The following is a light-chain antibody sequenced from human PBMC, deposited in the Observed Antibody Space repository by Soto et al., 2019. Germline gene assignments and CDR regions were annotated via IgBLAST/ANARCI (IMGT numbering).Light chain of an antibody. Sequence: DIQMTQSPSSLSTSVGDRVTITCRVSQAISIDLAWYQQKPGKVPKLLIYAASTLQSGVPSRFSGSGSGTDFTLTISSLQPEDVATYYCQKYSGAPPTFGQGTKVEIK. CDR1: QAISID. J-gene: IGKJ1*01. CDR2: AAS. V-gene: IGKV1-27*01. CDR3: QKYSGAPPT.